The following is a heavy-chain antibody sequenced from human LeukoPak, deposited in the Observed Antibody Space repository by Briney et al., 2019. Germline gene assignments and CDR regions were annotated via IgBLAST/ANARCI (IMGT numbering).Heavy chain of an antibody. Sequence: AGGSLRLSCAASGFTFSSYAMHWVRQAPGKGLEWVAVISYDGSNKYYADSVKGRFTISRDNSKNTLYLQMNSLRVEDTAIYYCAKDGSRWRDFDYWGQGTLVTVSS. V-gene: IGHV3-30-3*01. CDR2: ISYDGSNK. CDR1: GFTFSSYA. J-gene: IGHJ4*02. CDR3: AKDGSRWRDFDY. D-gene: IGHD4-23*01.